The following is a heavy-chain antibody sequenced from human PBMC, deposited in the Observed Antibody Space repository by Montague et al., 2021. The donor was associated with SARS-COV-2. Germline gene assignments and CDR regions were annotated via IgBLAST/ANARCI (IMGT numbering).Heavy chain of an antibody. Sequence: SETLSLTCAVYGGSFSGYYWSWIRQPPGKGLEWIGEINHSGSTNYNPSLKSRVTISVDTSKNQFFLKLSSVTAADTAVYYCARANGYYFDYWGQGTLVTVPS. D-gene: IGHD2-8*01. CDR1: GGSFSGYY. CDR2: INHSGST. V-gene: IGHV4-34*01. J-gene: IGHJ4*02. CDR3: ARANGYYFDY.